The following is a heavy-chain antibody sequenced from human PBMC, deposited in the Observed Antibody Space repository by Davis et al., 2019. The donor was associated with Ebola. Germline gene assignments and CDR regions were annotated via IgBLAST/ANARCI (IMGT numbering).Heavy chain of an antibody. V-gene: IGHV1-46*01. Sequence: AASVKVSCKASGYTFTSYYMHWVRQAPGRGLEWMGIINPSGGSTSYAQKFQGRVTMTRDTSTSTVYMELSSLRSEDTAVYYCARRFYCSSTSCYYYYGMDVWGQGTTVTVSS. CDR2: INPSGGST. D-gene: IGHD2-2*01. CDR1: GYTFTSYY. CDR3: ARRFYCSSTSCYYYYGMDV. J-gene: IGHJ6*02.